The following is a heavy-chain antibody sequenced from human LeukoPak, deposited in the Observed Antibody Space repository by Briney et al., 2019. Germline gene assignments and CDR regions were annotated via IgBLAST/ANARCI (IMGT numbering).Heavy chain of an antibody. D-gene: IGHD3-22*01. CDR1: GFTFSSYA. Sequence: GGSLRLSCAASGFTFSSYAMSWVRQAPGKGLEWVSAISGSGGSTYYADSVKGRFTISRDNSKNTLYLQMNSLRAEDTAVYYCAKDPKRGSGYSALFAYWGQGTLVTVSS. V-gene: IGHV3-23*01. CDR3: AKDPKRGSGYSALFAY. J-gene: IGHJ4*02. CDR2: ISGSGGST.